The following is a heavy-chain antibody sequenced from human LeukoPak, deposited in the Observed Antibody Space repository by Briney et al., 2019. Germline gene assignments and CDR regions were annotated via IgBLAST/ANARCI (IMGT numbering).Heavy chain of an antibody. Sequence: SQTLSLTCAISGDSVSSNSAAWNWIRQSPSRGLEWLGRTHYRSKWYNDYAVSVKSRITINPDTSRNQFSLQLNSVTPEDTVVYYCARALANWNDLSHAFDIWGQGTMVTVSS. CDR3: ARALANWNDLSHAFDI. J-gene: IGHJ3*02. CDR2: THYRSKWYN. V-gene: IGHV6-1*01. D-gene: IGHD1-1*01. CDR1: GDSVSSNSAA.